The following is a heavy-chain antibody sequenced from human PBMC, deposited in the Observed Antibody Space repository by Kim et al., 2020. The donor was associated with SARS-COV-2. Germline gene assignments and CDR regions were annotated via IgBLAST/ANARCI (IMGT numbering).Heavy chain of an antibody. Sequence: SETLSLTCTVSGGSISSYYWSWIRQPPGKGLEWIGYIYYSGSTNYNPSLKSRVTISVDTSKNQFCLKLSSVTAADTAVYYCARDQGYYYDSSGYSDAFDIWGQGTMVTVSS. V-gene: IGHV4-59*13. CDR2: IYYSGST. J-gene: IGHJ3*02. CDR3: ARDQGYYYDSSGYSDAFDI. CDR1: GGSISSYY. D-gene: IGHD3-22*01.